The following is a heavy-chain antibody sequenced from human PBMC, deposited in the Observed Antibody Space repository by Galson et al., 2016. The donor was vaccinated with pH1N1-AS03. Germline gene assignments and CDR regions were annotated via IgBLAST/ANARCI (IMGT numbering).Heavy chain of an antibody. V-gene: IGHV4-59*01. Sequence: LSLTCPISVGSITTNYWNWIRPPPGKGLPWIGYISYRGFTNYNPPLRSRVTIPSDTSKNQFSLMMRSVDAADTALYFCARLYDVWGGYPSFDSWGQGILVTVSS. D-gene: IGHD3-3*01. CDR3: ARLYDVWGGYPSFDS. J-gene: IGHJ4*02. CDR2: ISYRGFT. CDR1: VGSITTNY.